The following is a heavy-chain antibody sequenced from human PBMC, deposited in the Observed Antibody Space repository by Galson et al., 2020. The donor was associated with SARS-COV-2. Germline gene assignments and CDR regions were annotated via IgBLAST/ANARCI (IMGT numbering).Heavy chain of an antibody. D-gene: IGHD2-2*01. Sequence: SLRLSCGASGFMFSTFGMQWVRQAPGKGLEWVAFISFDGNNDYYADSVKGRFTVSRDNSKNTLYLQMNSLRVEDTAVYYCARDRYCSTTTCYNWFDPWGQGTQVTVSS. CDR2: ISFDGNND. V-gene: IGHV3-33*05. CDR3: ARDRYCSTTTCYNWFDP. CDR1: GFMFSTFG. J-gene: IGHJ5*02.